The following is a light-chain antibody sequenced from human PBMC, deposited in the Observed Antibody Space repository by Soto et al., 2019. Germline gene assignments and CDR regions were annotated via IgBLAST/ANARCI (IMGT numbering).Light chain of an antibody. J-gene: IGKJ4*01. CDR3: QQYASAPPP. CDR2: GGS. V-gene: IGKV3-20*01. CDR1: QSVSSTY. Sequence: EIVLTQSPGTLSLSPGERATLSCRASQSVSSTYLAWYQQRPGQAPRLLIYGGSSRATGIPDRFSGSGSGTDFTLTISRLEPEDFAVYYCQQYASAPPPFGGGTKVEIK.